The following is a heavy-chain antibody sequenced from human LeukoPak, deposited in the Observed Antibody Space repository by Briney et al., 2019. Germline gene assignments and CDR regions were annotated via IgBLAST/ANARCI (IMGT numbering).Heavy chain of an antibody. D-gene: IGHD2-21*02. Sequence: GGSLRLSCAASGFTFSSYSMNWVRQAPGKGLEWVSYISSSSSTIYYADSVKGRFTISRDNAKNSLYLQMNSLRAEDTAVYYCARDSGDCPDIWGQGTMVTVSS. CDR1: GFTFSSYS. J-gene: IGHJ3*02. V-gene: IGHV3-48*01. CDR2: ISSSSSTI. CDR3: ARDSGDCPDI.